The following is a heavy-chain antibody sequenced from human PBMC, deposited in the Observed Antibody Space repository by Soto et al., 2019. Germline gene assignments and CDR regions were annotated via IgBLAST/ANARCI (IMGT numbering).Heavy chain of an antibody. CDR1: GGTFSSYA. V-gene: IGHV1-69*01. CDR3: ARDLRVGATLRPAFDI. Sequence: QVQLVQSGAEVKKPGSSVKVSCKASGGTFSSYAISWVRQAPGQGFEWMGGIIPIFGTANYAQKFQGRVTITADESTSTAYMELSSLRSEDTAVYYCARDLRVGATLRPAFDIWGQGTMVTVSS. CDR2: IIPIFGTA. J-gene: IGHJ3*02. D-gene: IGHD1-26*01.